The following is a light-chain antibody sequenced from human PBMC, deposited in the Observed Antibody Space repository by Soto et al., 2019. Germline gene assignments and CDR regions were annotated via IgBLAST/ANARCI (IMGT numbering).Light chain of an antibody. J-gene: IGKJ3*01. CDR2: KAS. Sequence: DIQMTQSPSTLSTYVGDRVTITCRASQSISSWLAWYQQKPGKAPKLLIYKASSLESGVPSRFSGSGSGTEFTLTITSLQPDDFATYYCQQYSSYPLTFGPGTKVDLK. CDR3: QQYSSYPLT. CDR1: QSISSW. V-gene: IGKV1-5*03.